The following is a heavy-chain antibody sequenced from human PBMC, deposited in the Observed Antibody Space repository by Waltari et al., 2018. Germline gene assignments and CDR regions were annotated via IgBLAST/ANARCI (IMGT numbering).Heavy chain of an antibody. CDR1: VFPFSTYW. D-gene: IGHD1-7*01. CDR3: AKGRELS. CDR2: IKQDGSEK. Sequence: VQLVESGGGLVPPGGSLRLSCAASVFPFSTYWMSWVRQAPGKGLEWVANIKQDGSEKYYVDSVKGRFTISRDNAKNSLYLQMNSLRAEDTAVYYCAKGRELSWGQGTLVTVSS. V-gene: IGHV3-7*01. J-gene: IGHJ4*02.